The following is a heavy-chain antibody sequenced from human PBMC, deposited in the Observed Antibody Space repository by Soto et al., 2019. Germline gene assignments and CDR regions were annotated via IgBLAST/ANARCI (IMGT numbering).Heavy chain of an antibody. CDR1: GYTFTSYG. V-gene: IGHV1-18*01. J-gene: IGHJ3*02. Sequence: ASVKVSCKASGYTFTSYGISWVRQAPGQGLEWMGWISAYNGNTNYAQKLQGRVTMTTDTSTSTAYMELSSLRSEDTAVYYCATDPVRGWYRGAFDIWGQGTMVTVSS. D-gene: IGHD6-19*01. CDR3: ATDPVRGWYRGAFDI. CDR2: ISAYNGNT.